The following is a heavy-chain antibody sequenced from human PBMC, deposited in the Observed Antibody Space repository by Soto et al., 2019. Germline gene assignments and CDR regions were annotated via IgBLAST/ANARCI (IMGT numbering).Heavy chain of an antibody. CDR2: IYYSGST. Sequence: SETLSLTCTVSGGSISSSSYYWGWIRQPPGKGLEWIGSIYYSGSTYYNPSPKSRVTISVDTSKNQFSLKLSSVTAADTAVYYCARDCRGYDILTGYYNWFDPWGQGTLVTISS. V-gene: IGHV4-39*07. CDR3: ARDCRGYDILTGYYNWFDP. CDR1: GGSISSSSYY. D-gene: IGHD3-9*01. J-gene: IGHJ5*02.